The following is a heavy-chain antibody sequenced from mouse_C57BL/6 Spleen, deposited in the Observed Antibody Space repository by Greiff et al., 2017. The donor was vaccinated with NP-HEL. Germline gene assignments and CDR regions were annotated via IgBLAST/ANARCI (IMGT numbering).Heavy chain of an antibody. CDR3: ARLYYGSPYWYFDV. CDR2: IDPSDSYT. V-gene: IGHV1-50*01. Sequence: QVQLKQPGAELVKPGASVKLSCKDSGYTFTSYWMQWVKQRPGQGLEWIGEIDPSDSYTNYNQKFKGKATLTVDTSSSTAYMQLSSLTSEDSAGYYCARLYYGSPYWYFDVWGTGTTVTVSS. CDR1: GYTFTSYW. D-gene: IGHD1-1*01. J-gene: IGHJ1*03.